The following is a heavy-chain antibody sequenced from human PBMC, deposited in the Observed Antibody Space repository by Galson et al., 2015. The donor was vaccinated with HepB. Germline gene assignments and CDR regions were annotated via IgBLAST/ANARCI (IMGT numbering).Heavy chain of an antibody. CDR3: ARHLGSGIVVVTAGVAFDI. CDR1: GFTFSDYY. V-gene: IGHV3-11*06. CDR2: ISSSSSYT. D-gene: IGHD2-21*02. J-gene: IGHJ3*02. Sequence: SLRLSCAASGFTFSDYYMSWIRQAPGKGLEWVSYISSSSSYTNYADSVKGRFTISGDNAKNSLYLQMNSLRAEDTAVYYCARHLGSGIVVVTAGVAFDIWGQGTMVTVSS.